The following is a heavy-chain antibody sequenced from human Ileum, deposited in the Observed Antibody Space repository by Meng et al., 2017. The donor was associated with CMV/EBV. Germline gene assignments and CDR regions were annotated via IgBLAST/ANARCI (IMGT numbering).Heavy chain of an antibody. CDR2: ISYTSSPI. Sequence: GGSLRLSCAASGFSFNSYSMNWVRQAPGKGLEWISYISYTSSPIHYGDSVKGRFTISRDNAKNSLYLQMNSLRAEDSAVYYCATQAGTFWGGYQEAFDIWGQGTMVTVSS. CDR3: ATQAGTFWGGYQEAFDI. D-gene: IGHD3-3*01. J-gene: IGHJ3*02. CDR1: GFSFNSYS. V-gene: IGHV3-48*04.